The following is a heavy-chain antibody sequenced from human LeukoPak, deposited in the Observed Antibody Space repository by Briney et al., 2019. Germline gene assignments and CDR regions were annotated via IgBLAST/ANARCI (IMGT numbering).Heavy chain of an antibody. CDR1: GGSLSGYY. CDR3: ASGPYCSSTSCYGFDY. V-gene: IGHV4-34*01. Sequence: SETLSLTCAVYGGSLSGYYWSWIRQPPGKGLEWIGEINHSGSTNYNPSLKSRVTISVDTSKNQFSLKLSSVTAADTAVYYCASGPYCSSTSCYGFDYWGQGTLVTVSS. CDR2: INHSGST. D-gene: IGHD2-2*01. J-gene: IGHJ4*02.